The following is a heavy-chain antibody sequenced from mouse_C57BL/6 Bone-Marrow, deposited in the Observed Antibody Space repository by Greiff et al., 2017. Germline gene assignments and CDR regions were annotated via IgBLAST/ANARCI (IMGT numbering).Heavy chain of an antibody. CDR1: GFTFSDYG. J-gene: IGHJ4*01. V-gene: IGHV5-15*04. CDR3: TRKKGYLYAIDY. CDR2: ISNLAYSI. Sequence: EVKLEESGGGLVQPGGSLKLSCAVSGFTFSDYGMAWVRQAPRKGPVWVAFISNLAYSIYYADTVTGRFTISRENAKNTLYLEMSSLRSEDTAMYYCTRKKGYLYAIDYWGQGTSVTVSS. D-gene: IGHD2-2*01.